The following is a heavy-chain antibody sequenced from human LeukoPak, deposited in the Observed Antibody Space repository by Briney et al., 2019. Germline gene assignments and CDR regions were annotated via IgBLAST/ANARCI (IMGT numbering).Heavy chain of an antibody. CDR3: AREPNPGYSSSWYHYYYGMDV. CDR2: INPNSGGT. J-gene: IGHJ6*02. Sequence: ASVKVSCKASGYTFTGYYMHWVRQAPGQGLEWMGRINPNSGGTNYAQKFQGRVTMTRDTSISTAYMELSRLRSDDTAVYYRAREPNPGYSSSWYHYYYGMDVWGQGTTVTVSS. CDR1: GYTFTGYY. D-gene: IGHD6-13*01. V-gene: IGHV1-2*06.